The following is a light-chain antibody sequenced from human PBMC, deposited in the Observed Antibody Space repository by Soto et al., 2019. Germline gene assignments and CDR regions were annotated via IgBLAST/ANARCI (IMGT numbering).Light chain of an antibody. Sequence: DIQMTQSPSSLSTSVGDRVTITCLASQGISTFLNWYQQKPGKAPRLLIYATSTLESGVPSRFSGSGSGAEFTLTISSLQPEDFATYYCQQYDNVLFTSTFGQGTKVDI. CDR1: QGISTF. V-gene: IGKV1-33*01. CDR3: QQYDNVLFTST. J-gene: IGKJ2*01. CDR2: ATS.